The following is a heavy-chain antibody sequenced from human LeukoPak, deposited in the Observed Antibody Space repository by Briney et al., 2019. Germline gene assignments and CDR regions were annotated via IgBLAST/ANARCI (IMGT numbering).Heavy chain of an antibody. D-gene: IGHD3-10*01. J-gene: IGHJ4*02. CDR3: ARDSGLWFGELFGVKYFDY. CDR2: ISSSSSTI. V-gene: IGHV3-48*01. CDR1: GFTFSSYS. Sequence: GGSLRLSCAASGFTFSSYSMNWVRQAPGKGLEWVSYISSSSSTIYYADSVKGRFTISRDNAKNSLYLQMNSLRAEDTAVYYCARDSGLWFGELFGVKYFDYWGQGTLVTVSS.